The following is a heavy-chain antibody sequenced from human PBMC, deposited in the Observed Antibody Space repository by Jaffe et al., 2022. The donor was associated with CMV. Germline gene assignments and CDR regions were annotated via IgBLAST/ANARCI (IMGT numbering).Heavy chain of an antibody. J-gene: IGHJ4*02. CDR2: INHSGST. CDR3: ARAPIAARQSWFGY. CDR1: GGSFSGYY. Sequence: QVQLQQWGAGLLKPSETLSLTCAVYGGSFSGYYWSWIRQPPGKGLEWIGEINHSGSTNYNPSLKSRVTISVDTSKNQFSLKLSSVTAADTAVYYCARAPIAARQSWFGYWGQGTLVTVSS. D-gene: IGHD6-6*01. V-gene: IGHV4-34*01.